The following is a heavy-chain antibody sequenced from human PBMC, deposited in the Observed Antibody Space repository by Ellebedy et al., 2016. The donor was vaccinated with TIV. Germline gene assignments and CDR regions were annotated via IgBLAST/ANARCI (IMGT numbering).Heavy chain of an antibody. CDR2: INHSGST. V-gene: IGHV4-34*09. CDR1: SGSFSGYY. J-gene: IGHJ3*02. D-gene: IGHD3-3*01. CDR3: ARGRITGVFDDAFDI. Sequence: SETLSLTXAVYSGSFSGYYWSWIRQPPGKGLEWIGEINHSGSTNYNPSLKSRVTISIDTSKSQFSLKLSSVTAADTAVYYCARGRITGVFDDAFDIWGQGTMVTVSS.